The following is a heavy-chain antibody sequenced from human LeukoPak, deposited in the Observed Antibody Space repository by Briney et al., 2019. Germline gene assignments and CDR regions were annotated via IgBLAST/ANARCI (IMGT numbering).Heavy chain of an antibody. V-gene: IGHV3-23*01. J-gene: IGHJ4*02. D-gene: IGHD3-10*01. Sequence: GGSLRLSCAASGFTFSSYAMSWVRQAPGKGLEWVSAISGSGGSTYYADSVKGRFTISRDNSKNTLYLQMNSLRAEDTAVYYCAKVRGGLYYYGSGSYYMNYWGQGTLATVSS. CDR3: AKVRGGLYYYGSGSYYMNY. CDR1: GFTFSSYA. CDR2: ISGSGGST.